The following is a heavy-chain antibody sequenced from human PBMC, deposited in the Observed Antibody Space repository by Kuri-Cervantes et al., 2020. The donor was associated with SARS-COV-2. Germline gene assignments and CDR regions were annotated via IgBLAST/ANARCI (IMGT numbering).Heavy chain of an antibody. Sequence: ASVKVSCKASGYSYIGYYVHWVRQAPGQGLEWMGWINPHRGGTNYAQKFQGRVAMTWDTSISTAYMDLSRLKSDDTATYYCASPSMIRGVDLFDYWGQGTLTVSS. CDR1: GYSYIGYY. CDR3: ASPSMIRGVDLFDY. CDR2: INPHRGGT. J-gene: IGHJ4*02. D-gene: IGHD3-10*01. V-gene: IGHV1-2*02.